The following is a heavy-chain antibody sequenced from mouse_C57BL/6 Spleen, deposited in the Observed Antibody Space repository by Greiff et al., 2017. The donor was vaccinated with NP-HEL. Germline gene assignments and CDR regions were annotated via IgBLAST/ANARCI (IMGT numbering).Heavy chain of an antibody. D-gene: IGHD4-1*01. CDR1: GYTFTDYY. J-gene: IGHJ2*01. CDR3: AREGETGGY. CDR2: INPNNGGT. Sequence: EVQLQQSGPELVKPGASVKISCKASGYTFTDYYMNWVKQSHGKSLEWIGDINPNNGGTSYNQKFKGKATLTVDKSSSTAYMELRSLTSEDSAVYYCAREGETGGYWGQGTTLTVSS. V-gene: IGHV1-26*01.